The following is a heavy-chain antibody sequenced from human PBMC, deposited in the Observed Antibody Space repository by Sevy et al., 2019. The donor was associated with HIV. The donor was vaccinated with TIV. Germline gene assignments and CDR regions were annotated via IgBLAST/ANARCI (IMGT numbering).Heavy chain of an antibody. CDR2: VNHSGST. D-gene: IGHD3-3*01. V-gene: IGHV4-34*01. CDR3: AGGGDGVVPSPIIGLGPWTKYWYFDL. J-gene: IGHJ2*01. Sequence: SETLSLTCAVSGGSFSGYSWDWIRQPPGKGREWIGEVNHSGSTNYNPSLKSRVTISVDTSKNQFSLKLNFVTAADTAVYYCAGGGDGVVPSPIIGLGPWTKYWYFDLWGRGTLVTVSS. CDR1: GGSFSGYS.